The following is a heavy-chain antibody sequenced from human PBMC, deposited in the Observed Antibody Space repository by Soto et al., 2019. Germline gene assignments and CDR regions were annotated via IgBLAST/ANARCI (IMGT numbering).Heavy chain of an antibody. CDR2: IYYSGST. CDR3: ARQNRGAGDVLRFLEWLFDY. D-gene: IGHD3-3*01. Sequence: SETLSLTCTVSGGSISSSSYYWGWIRQPPGKGLEWIGSIYYSGSTYYNPSLKSRVTISVDTSKNQFSLKLSSVTATDTAVYYCARQNRGAGDVLRFLEWLFDYWGQGTLVTVSS. CDR1: GGSISSSSYY. V-gene: IGHV4-39*01. J-gene: IGHJ4*02.